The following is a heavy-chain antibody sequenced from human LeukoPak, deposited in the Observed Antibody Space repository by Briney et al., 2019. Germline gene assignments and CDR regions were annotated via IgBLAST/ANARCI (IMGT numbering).Heavy chain of an antibody. V-gene: IGHV3-23*01. J-gene: IGHJ4*02. Sequence: GGSLRLSCAASGFTFSSYDMSWVRQAPGKGLEWVSGISGCGGSTYYADSVKGRFTISRDNSKNTLYLKMNSLRAEDTAVYYCAKGVRLVGAFYFDYWGQGTLVTVSS. CDR3: AKGVRLVGAFYFDY. D-gene: IGHD1-26*01. CDR2: ISGCGGST. CDR1: GFTFSSYD.